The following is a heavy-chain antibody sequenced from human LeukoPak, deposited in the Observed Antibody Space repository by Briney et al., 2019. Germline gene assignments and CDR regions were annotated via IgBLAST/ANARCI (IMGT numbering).Heavy chain of an antibody. Sequence: ASVKVSCKASGYTFTGYYMHWVRQAPGQGLEWMGWINPNSGGTNYAQKFQGRVTMTTDTSTSTAYMELRSLRSDDTAVYFCARDRSMVRGVIILCYWGQGTLVTVSS. V-gene: IGHV1-2*02. D-gene: IGHD3-10*01. CDR3: ARDRSMVRGVIILCY. CDR2: INPNSGGT. J-gene: IGHJ4*02. CDR1: GYTFTGYY.